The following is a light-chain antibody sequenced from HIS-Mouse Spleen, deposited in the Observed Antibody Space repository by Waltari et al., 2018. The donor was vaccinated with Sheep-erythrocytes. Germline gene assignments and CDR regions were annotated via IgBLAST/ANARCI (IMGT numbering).Light chain of an antibody. CDR2: DVS. Sequence: QSALTQPRSVSGSPGQSVTISCTGTSSDVGGYNYVSWYQQHPGKAPKLMIYDVSKRPSGLPDRFSGSKSGNTASLTISGLQAEDEADYYCCSYAGSNNWVFGGGTKLTVL. V-gene: IGLV2-11*01. CDR1: SSDVGGYNY. J-gene: IGLJ3*02. CDR3: CSYAGSNNWV.